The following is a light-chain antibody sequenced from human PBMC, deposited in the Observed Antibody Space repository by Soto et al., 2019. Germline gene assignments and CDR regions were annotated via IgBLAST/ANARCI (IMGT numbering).Light chain of an antibody. V-gene: IGLV1-47*01. J-gene: IGLJ2*01. CDR1: SSNIGSNY. Sequence: QSVLTQPPSASVTPGQRVTISCSGSSSNIGSNYVYWYQQLPGTAPKLLIYRNNQRPSGVPDRFSGSKSGTSASLAISGLRSEDEADYYCAAWDDSLSVGVFGGGTKVTVL. CDR2: RNN. CDR3: AAWDDSLSVGV.